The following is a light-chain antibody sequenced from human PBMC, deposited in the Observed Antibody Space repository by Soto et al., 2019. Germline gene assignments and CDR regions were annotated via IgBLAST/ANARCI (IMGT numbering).Light chain of an antibody. J-gene: IGKJ1*01. CDR1: QSVGNN. Sequence: EIVMTQSPPTLPLSPGERATLSCRASQSVGNNVAWYQQKPGQGPTLLIFNSSARASGIPTRFSGSGSGSEFFLTISSLQSEDSALYFCQQYEKWSSFGQGTKVQI. V-gene: IGKV3-15*01. CDR3: QQYEKWSS. CDR2: NSS.